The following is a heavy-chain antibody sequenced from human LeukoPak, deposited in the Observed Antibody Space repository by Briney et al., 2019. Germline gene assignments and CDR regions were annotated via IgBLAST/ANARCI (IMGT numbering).Heavy chain of an antibody. CDR1: GFTFDNYA. CDR2: IYSGGST. CDR3: ARDGSYGMDV. Sequence: PGGSLRLSCAASGFTFDNYAMSWVRQAPGKGLEWVSVIYSGGSTYYADSVKGRFTISRDNSKNTLYLQMNSLRAEDTAVYYCARDGSYGMDVWGQGTTVTVSS. D-gene: IGHD3-10*01. J-gene: IGHJ6*02. V-gene: IGHV3-66*01.